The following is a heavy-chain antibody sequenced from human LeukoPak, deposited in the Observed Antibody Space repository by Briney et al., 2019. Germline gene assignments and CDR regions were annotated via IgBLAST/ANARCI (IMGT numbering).Heavy chain of an antibody. V-gene: IGHV1-46*01. J-gene: IGHJ3*02. D-gene: IGHD1-26*01. CDR2: INPSGGST. Sequence: ASVKVSCKTSGYSFTSYYIHCVRQAPGQGLEGMGIINPSGGSTTYAQKFQGRLTMASDTSTSTVYMELSSLRSEDTAMYYCARSSAYYNEADIWGQGTMVTVSS. CDR1: GYSFTSYY. CDR3: ARSSAYYNEADI.